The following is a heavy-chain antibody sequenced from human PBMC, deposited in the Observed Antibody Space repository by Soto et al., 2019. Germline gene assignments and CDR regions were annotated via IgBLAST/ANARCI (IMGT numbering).Heavy chain of an antibody. J-gene: IGHJ3*02. CDR2: IYYSGST. CDR3: ARGAYDFWSGYSSHDAFDI. CDR1: GGSISSGGYY. D-gene: IGHD3-3*01. V-gene: IGHV4-31*01. Sequence: SETLSLTCTVSGGSISSGGYYWSWIRQHPGKGLEWIGYIYYSGSTYYNPSLKSQVTISVDTSKNQFSLKLSSVTAADTAVYFCARGAYDFWSGYSSHDAFDIWGQGTMVTVSS.